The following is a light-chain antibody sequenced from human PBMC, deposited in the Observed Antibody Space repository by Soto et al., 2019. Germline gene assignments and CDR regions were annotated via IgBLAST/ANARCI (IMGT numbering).Light chain of an antibody. Sequence: QSVLTQPRSVSGSPGQSVTISCTGTSLDVGGFDYVSWYQQHPGKAPTLIIYDVTQRPSGVPDRFSGFKSGNTASLTISGLDPGDEADYYCCSYAGIYTYRFGTRTKV. CDR1: SLDVGGFDY. J-gene: IGLJ1*01. CDR2: DVT. CDR3: CSYAGIYTYR. V-gene: IGLV2-11*01.